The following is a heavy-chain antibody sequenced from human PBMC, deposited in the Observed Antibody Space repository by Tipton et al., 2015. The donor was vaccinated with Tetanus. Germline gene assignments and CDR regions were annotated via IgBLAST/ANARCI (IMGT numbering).Heavy chain of an antibody. CDR3: ARGGDYGNYYYYGMDV. CDR2: ISAYNGNT. J-gene: IGHJ6*02. D-gene: IGHD4-17*01. CDR1: GYTFTSYG. V-gene: IGHV1-18*01. Sequence: QLVQSGAEVKKPGASVKVSCKASGYTFTSYGISWVRQAPGQGLEWMGRISAYNGNTNYAPKLQGRVTMTTDTSTSTAYMGLRSLRSDDTAVYYCARGGDYGNYYYYGMDVWGQGTTVTVSS.